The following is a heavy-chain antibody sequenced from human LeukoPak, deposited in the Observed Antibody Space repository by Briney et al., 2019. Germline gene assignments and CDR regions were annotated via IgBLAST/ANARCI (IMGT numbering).Heavy chain of an antibody. V-gene: IGHV3-21*01. D-gene: IGHD1/OR15-1a*01. J-gene: IGHJ3*02. CDR2: ISSSSSYI. CDR1: GFTFSSYS. Sequence: GGSLRLSCAASGFTFSSYSMKWVRQAPGKGLEWVSSISSSSSYIYYADSVRGRFAISRDNAKNSLYLQMNSLRAEDTAVYHCARGNKHAFDIWGQGTMVTVSS. CDR3: ARGNKHAFDI.